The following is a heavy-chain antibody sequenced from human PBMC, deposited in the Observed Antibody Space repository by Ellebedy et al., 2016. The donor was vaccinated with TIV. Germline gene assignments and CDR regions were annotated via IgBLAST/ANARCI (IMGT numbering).Heavy chain of an antibody. V-gene: IGHV4-34*01. D-gene: IGHD3-9*01. CDR2: INHSGST. Sequence: SETLSLTCAVYGGSFSGYYWSWIRQPPGKGLEWIGEINHSGSTNYNPSLKSRVTISVDTSKNQFSLKLSSVTAADTAVYYCARERYYDILTGYYTYYYGMDVWGQGTTVTVSS. CDR3: ARERYYDILTGYYTYYYGMDV. J-gene: IGHJ6*02. CDR1: GGSFSGYY.